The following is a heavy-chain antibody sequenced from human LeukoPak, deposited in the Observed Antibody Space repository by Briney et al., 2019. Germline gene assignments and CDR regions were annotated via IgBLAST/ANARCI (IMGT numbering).Heavy chain of an antibody. CDR2: ISDSGST. CDR3: ARYDYGDCWFDP. D-gene: IGHD4-17*01. Sequence: SETLSLTCAVYGGSFSGYYWSWIRQAPGKGLEWIGYISDSGSTNYNPSLRSRVTISVDTSKNQFSLKLSSVTAADTALYYCARYDYGDCWFDPWGQGTLVTVSS. J-gene: IGHJ5*02. V-gene: IGHV4-59*01. CDR1: GGSFSGYY.